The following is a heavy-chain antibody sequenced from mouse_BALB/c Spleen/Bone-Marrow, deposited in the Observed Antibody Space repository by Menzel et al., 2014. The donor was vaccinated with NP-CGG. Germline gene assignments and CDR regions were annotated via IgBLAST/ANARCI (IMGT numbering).Heavy chain of an antibody. V-gene: IGHV1-39*01. CDR1: GNSFTANN. CDR3: ARSRYDGTYWYFDV. Sequence: VQLKQSGPELEKPGASVKISCKASGNSFTANNMNWVKQSNGKSLEWIGNIDLYYGGTSYNQKFKGKATLTVDKSSSTAYMQLKSLISEDSAVYYCARSRYDGTYWYFDVWGAGTTVTVSS. J-gene: IGHJ1*01. CDR2: IDLYYGGT. D-gene: IGHD2-14*01.